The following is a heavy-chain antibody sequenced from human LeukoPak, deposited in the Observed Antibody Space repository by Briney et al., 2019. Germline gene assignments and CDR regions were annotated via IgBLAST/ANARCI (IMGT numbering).Heavy chain of an antibody. CDR3: ARYNTDSSAYWVNYYFDL. CDR2: ISGSGGST. CDR1: GFTFSNYA. Sequence: GGSLRLSCAASGFTFSNYAMSWVRQVPGEGLEWVSAISGSGGSTYYADSVKGRFTISRDNSKNTLYLQMNSLSAEDTAVYYCARYNTDSSAYWVNYYFDLWGRGTLVTVSS. J-gene: IGHJ2*01. D-gene: IGHD3-22*01. V-gene: IGHV3-23*01.